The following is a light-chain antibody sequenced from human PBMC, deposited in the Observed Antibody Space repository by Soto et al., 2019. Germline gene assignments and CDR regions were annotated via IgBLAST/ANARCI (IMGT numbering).Light chain of an antibody. J-gene: IGLJ1*01. CDR3: TSYTSISLYV. CDR2: EVS. V-gene: IGLV2-14*01. Sequence: QSALTQPASVSGSPGQSITISCTGTSSDVGGYNYVSWYQQHPGKAPKLMIYEVSNRPSGVSNRFSGSKSGNMASLTISGLQAVDEADYYCTSYTSISLYVFGTGTKVTVL. CDR1: SSDVGGYNY.